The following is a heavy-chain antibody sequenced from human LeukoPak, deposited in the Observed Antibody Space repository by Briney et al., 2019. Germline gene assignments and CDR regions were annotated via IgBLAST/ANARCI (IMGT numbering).Heavy chain of an antibody. CDR3: ARHIGTQRYTNFDY. V-gene: IGHV4-4*02. CDR1: GGSISSSNW. J-gene: IGHJ4*02. D-gene: IGHD2-21*01. Sequence: PSGTLSLTCAVSGGSISSSNWWSWVRQPPGKGLEWIGEIYHSGSTNYNPSLKSRVTISVDTSKNQFSLKLSSVTAADTAVYYCARHIGTQRYTNFDYWGQGTLVTVSS. CDR2: IYHSGST.